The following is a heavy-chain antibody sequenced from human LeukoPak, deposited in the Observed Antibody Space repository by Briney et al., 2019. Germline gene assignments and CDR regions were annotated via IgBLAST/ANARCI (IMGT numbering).Heavy chain of an antibody. D-gene: IGHD3-22*01. V-gene: IGHV4-39*01. Sequence: PSETLSLTCTVSVGSISSSSYYWGWIRQPPGKGLEWIGSISYSGNTYYNPYNPSLESRVTISEDTSKNQFSPRLSSVTAADTAVYYCARHNLYYDSGGDYVWGQGTLVTVSS. CDR2: ISYSGNT. CDR1: VGSISSSSYY. CDR3: ARHNLYYDSGGDYV. J-gene: IGHJ4*02.